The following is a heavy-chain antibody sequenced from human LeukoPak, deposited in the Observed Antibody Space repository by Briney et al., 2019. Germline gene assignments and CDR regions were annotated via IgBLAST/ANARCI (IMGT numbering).Heavy chain of an antibody. CDR2: IYYSGST. D-gene: IGHD5-12*01. J-gene: IGHJ6*02. V-gene: IGHV4-59*08. CDR3: AAQRWLPMYGMDV. CDR1: GGSISSYY. Sequence: SETLSLTCTVSGGSISSYYWSWIRRPPGKGLEWIGYIYYSGSTNCNPSLKSRVTISVDTSKNQFSLKLSSVTAADTAVYYCAAQRWLPMYGMDVWGQGTTVTVSS.